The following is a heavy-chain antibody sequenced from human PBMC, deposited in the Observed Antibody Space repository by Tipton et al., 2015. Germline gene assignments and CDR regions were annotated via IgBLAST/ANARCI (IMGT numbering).Heavy chain of an antibody. J-gene: IGHJ3*02. CDR1: GDSVSSNSAA. Sequence: GLVKPSQTLSLTCAISGDSVSSNSAAWNWIRQSPSRGLEWLGNTYYRSKWYSDYAVSVKSRRTINSDTSKNQFSRQLNSVTPEDTAVYCGARGRNKAFDIWGQGTLVTVSS. CDR2: TYYRSKWYS. CDR3: ARGRNKAFDI. V-gene: IGHV6-1*01.